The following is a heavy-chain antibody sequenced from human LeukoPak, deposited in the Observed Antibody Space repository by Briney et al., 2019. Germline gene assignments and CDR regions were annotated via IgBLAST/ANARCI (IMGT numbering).Heavy chain of an antibody. J-gene: IGHJ4*02. CDR3: ACEYGSGTSGGY. D-gene: IGHD3-10*01. CDR1: GGSISSSSYY. Sequence: SETLSLTCPVSGGSISSSSYYWGWIRQPPGKGLEWIGSIYYSGSTYYNPSLKSRVTISVDTPKNQFSLKLSSVTAADTAVYYCACEYGSGTSGGYWGQGTLVTVSS. V-gene: IGHV4-39*01. CDR2: IYYSGST.